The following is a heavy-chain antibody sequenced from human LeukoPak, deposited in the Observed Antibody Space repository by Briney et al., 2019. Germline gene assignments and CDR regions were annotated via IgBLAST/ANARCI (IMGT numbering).Heavy chain of an antibody. D-gene: IGHD4-17*01. J-gene: IGHJ2*01. CDR2: VYPDGNT. CDR3: ARLLTTAIRWAWYFDL. Sequence: GGSLRLSCAASGFTSGTSWMSWVRQAPGRGLEWVSVVYPDGNTYYADSAKGRFAISTDISKNTLFLQMDSLRAEDTAVYYCARLLTTAIRWAWYFDLWGRGTLVTVSS. V-gene: IGHV3-66*04. CDR1: GFTSGTSW.